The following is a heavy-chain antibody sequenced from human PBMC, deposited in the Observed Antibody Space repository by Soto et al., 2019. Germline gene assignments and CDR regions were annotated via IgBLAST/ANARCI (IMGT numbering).Heavy chain of an antibody. J-gene: IGHJ4*02. D-gene: IGHD6-19*01. V-gene: IGHV3-30*18. Sequence: QVQLVESGGGVVQPGRSLRLSCAASGFTFSSYGMHWVRQAPGRGLEWVVVISHDGSNKYYADSVKGRFTISRDNSKSTRYLQMNSLRAEDTAVYYCAKDRWSAYSSGRGYFDYWGQGTLVTVSS. CDR3: AKDRWSAYSSGRGYFDY. CDR1: GFTFSSYG. CDR2: ISHDGSNK.